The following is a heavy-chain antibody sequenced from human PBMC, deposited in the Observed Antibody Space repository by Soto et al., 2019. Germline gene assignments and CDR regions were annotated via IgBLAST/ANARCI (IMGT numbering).Heavy chain of an antibody. CDR3: AKDHYVSAIYGMDV. D-gene: IGHD3-10*02. V-gene: IGHV3-9*01. Sequence: EVQLVESGGGLVQPGRSLRLSCAASGFTFDDYAMHWVRQTPGKGLERVSGITWNSGTIGYADSGKGRFTISRDNGKNSLYRQMNSLRPEDTALYYCAKDHYVSAIYGMDVWGQGTTVTVSS. J-gene: IGHJ6*02. CDR2: ITWNSGTI. CDR1: GFTFDDYA.